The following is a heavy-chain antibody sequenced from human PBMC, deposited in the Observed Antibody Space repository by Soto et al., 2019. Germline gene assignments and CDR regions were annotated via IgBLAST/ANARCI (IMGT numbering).Heavy chain of an antibody. V-gene: IGHV4-30-2*01. D-gene: IGHD1-26*01. CDR3: ATFNSGSLHFFDY. J-gene: IGHJ4*02. Sequence: SETLSLTCAVSGGSISSGGYSWSWIRQPPGKGLEWIGYIYHSGSTNYNPSLKSRVTISVDTSKNQFSLKLSSVTAADTAVYYCATFNSGSLHFFDYWGQGTLVTVSS. CDR2: IYHSGST. CDR1: GGSISSGGYS.